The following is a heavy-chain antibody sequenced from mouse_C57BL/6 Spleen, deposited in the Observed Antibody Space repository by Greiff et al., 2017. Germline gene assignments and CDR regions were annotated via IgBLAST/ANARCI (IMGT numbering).Heavy chain of an antibody. J-gene: IGHJ4*01. CDR2: IYPGGGYT. Sequence: QVQLKQSGAELVRPGTSVKMSCKASGYTFTNYWIGWAKQRPGHGLEWIGDIYPGGGYTNYNEKFKGKATLTADKSSSTAYMQFSSLTSEDSAIYYCARSGYYYGSSYNAMDYWGQGTSVTVSS. D-gene: IGHD1-1*01. V-gene: IGHV1-63*01. CDR1: GYTFTNYW. CDR3: ARSGYYYGSSYNAMDY.